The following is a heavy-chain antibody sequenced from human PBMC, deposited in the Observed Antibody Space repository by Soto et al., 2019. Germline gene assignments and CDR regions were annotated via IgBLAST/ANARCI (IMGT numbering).Heavy chain of an antibody. CDR2: IYYSGST. V-gene: IGHV4-39*01. CDR1: GGSISSSRYY. Sequence: QLQLQESGPGLVKPSETLSLTCTVSGGSISSSRYYWGWIRQPPGKGLEWIVSIYYSGSTYYNPYLKSRVTISVDTSKNQFSLKLSSVTAADTAVYYCARPPQGRDYYHGIDVWGQGTTVTVS. CDR3: ARPPQGRDYYHGIDV. J-gene: IGHJ6*02.